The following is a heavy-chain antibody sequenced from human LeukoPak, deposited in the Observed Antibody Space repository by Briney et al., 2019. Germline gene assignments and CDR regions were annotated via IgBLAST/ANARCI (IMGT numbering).Heavy chain of an antibody. V-gene: IGHV1-69*04. CDR2: IIPILGIA. CDR1: GGTFSSYA. CDR3: ARAGRGSGSLPEKDAFDI. J-gene: IGHJ3*02. D-gene: IGHD1-26*01. Sequence: GASVKVSCKASGGTFSSYAISWVRQAPGQGLEWMGRIIPILGIANYAQKFQGRDTITADKSTSTAYMELSSLRSEDTAVYYCARAGRGSGSLPEKDAFDIWGQGTMVTVSS.